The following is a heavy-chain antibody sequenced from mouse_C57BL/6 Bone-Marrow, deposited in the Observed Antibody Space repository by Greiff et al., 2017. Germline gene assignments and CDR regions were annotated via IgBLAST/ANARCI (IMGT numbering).Heavy chain of an antibody. D-gene: IGHD2-4*01. J-gene: IGHJ3*01. V-gene: IGHV5-17*01. CDR1: GFTFSDYG. CDR2: ISSGSSTI. Sequence: EVQRVESGGGLVKPGGSLKLSCAASGFTFSDYGMHWVRQAPEKGLEWVAYISSGSSTIYYADTVKGRFTISRDNAKNTLFLQMTSLRSEDTAMYYCARHYYDYDEGFAYWGQGTLVTVSA. CDR3: ARHYYDYDEGFAY.